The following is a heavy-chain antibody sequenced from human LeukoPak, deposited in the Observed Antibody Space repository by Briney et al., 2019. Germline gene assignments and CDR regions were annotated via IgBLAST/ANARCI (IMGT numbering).Heavy chain of an antibody. CDR2: IKQDGSEK. CDR3: ARDSSSWFHDAFDI. J-gene: IGHJ3*02. CDR1: GFTFRNYW. Sequence: GGSLRLSCAASGFTFRNYWMSWVRQAPGKGLEWVANIKQDGSEKYYVDSVKGRFTISRDNAKNSLYLQMNSLRAEDTAVYYCARDSSSWFHDAFDIWGQGTMVTVSS. V-gene: IGHV3-7*01. D-gene: IGHD6-13*01.